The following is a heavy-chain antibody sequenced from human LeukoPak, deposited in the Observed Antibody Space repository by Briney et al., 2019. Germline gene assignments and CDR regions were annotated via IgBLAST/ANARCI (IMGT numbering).Heavy chain of an antibody. CDR1: GFAFSSYS. Sequence: GGSLRLSCAASGFAFSSYSVHWVRQAPGKGLEWVSYISSLSQTRYYADSVQGRFTISRDNAKNSLYLQMNSLRDEDTAVYYCVRGDRDGYNYLFDSWGQGTLVTVSS. CDR2: ISSLSQTR. CDR3: VRGDRDGYNYLFDS. D-gene: IGHD5-24*01. J-gene: IGHJ4*02. V-gene: IGHV3-48*02.